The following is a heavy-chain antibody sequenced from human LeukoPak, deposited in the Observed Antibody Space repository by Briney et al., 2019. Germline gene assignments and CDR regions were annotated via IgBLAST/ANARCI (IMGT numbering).Heavy chain of an antibody. V-gene: IGHV1-8*01. Sequence: GASVTVSCKASGYTFTSYDINGVRQATGQGLEWMGCMNPNSGNTGYAQKFQGRVTTTRNTSISTAYMELSSLRSEDTAVYYCARRYSSGWYADFAFDIWGQGTMVTVSS. CDR3: ARRYSSGWYADFAFDI. J-gene: IGHJ3*02. CDR2: MNPNSGNT. CDR1: GYTFTSYD. D-gene: IGHD6-19*01.